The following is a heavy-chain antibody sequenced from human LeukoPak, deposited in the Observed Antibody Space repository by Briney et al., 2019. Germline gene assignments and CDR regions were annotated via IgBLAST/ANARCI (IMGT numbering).Heavy chain of an antibody. J-gene: IGHJ4*02. CDR3: ARDQFAFGLFDC. CDR2: IYSGGST. D-gene: IGHD3/OR15-3a*01. V-gene: IGHV3-53*01. CDR1: GFTVSSNY. Sequence: PGGSLRLSCAASGFTVSSNYMSWVRQAPGKGLEWVSVIYSGGSTYYADSVKGRFTISRDSSKNTLYLQMNSLRAEDTAVYYCARDQFAFGLFDCWGQGTLVTVSS.